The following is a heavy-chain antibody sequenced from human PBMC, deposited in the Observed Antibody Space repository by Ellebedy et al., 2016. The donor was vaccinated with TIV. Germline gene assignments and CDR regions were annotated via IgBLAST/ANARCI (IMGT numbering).Heavy chain of an antibody. Sequence: GGSLRLSXAASGFSLITYAMSWVRQAPGKGLEWVSGISGSATRTYYADSVKGRFTISRDNSKNTLYLQMNSLRAEDTAVYYCAKDSITMFFDPWGHGTLVTVSS. CDR3: AKDSITMFFDP. CDR1: GFSLITYA. V-gene: IGHV3-23*01. CDR2: ISGSATRT. J-gene: IGHJ5*02. D-gene: IGHD3-10*02.